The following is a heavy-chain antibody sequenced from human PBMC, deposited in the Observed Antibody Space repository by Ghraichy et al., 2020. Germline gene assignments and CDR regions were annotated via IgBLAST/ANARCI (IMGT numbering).Heavy chain of an antibody. J-gene: IGHJ4*02. Sequence: GGSLRLSCASSGFTFNIYSMNWVRQAPGKGLEWVSSISSSSSYIYYADSVKGRFTISRDNAKNSLYLQMNSLRAEDTAVYYFAGDRDFWSDSPTGYFDFCGQATLVTVSS. CDR1: GFTFNIYS. D-gene: IGHD3-3*01. V-gene: IGHV3-21*01. CDR2: ISSSSSYI. CDR3: AGDRDFWSDSPTGYFDF.